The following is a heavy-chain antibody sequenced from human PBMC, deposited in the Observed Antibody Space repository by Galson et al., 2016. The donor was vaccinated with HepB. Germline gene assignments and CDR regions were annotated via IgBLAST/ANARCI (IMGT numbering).Heavy chain of an antibody. V-gene: IGHV3-30*04. CDR3: ARGVRGVRGLMSWFDP. CDR2: ISYDGNYK. Sequence: SLRLSCAASGFTFSDYSLHWVRQAPGKGLEWVAVISYDGNYKYYADSVEGRFTISRDYSKNTLYLQMDSLRVEDTAVYYCARGVRGVRGLMSWFDPWGQGTLLTVSS. J-gene: IGHJ5*02. D-gene: IGHD3-10*01. CDR1: GFTFSDYS.